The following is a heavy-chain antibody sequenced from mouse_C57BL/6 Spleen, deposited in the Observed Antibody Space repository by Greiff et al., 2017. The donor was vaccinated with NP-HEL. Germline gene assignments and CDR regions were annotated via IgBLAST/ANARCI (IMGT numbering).Heavy chain of an antibody. D-gene: IGHD2-5*01. J-gene: IGHJ4*01. CDR3: ASAYYSDYGYAMDY. CDR1: GYSFTGYY. V-gene: IGHV1-42*01. Sequence: EVQLVESGPELVKPGASVKISCKASGYSFTGYYMNWVKQSPEKSLEWIGEINPSTGGTTYNQKFKAKATLTVDKSSSTAYMQLKSLTSEDAAVYYCASAYYSDYGYAMDYWGQGTSVTVSS. CDR2: INPSTGGT.